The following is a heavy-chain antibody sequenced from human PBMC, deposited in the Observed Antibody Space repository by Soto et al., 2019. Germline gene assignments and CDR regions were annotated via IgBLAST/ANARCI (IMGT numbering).Heavy chain of an antibody. CDR3: GRDGEAATSLGWFDT. J-gene: IGHJ5*02. CDR1: GYTFIGYY. V-gene: IGHV1-2*05. CDR2: INPRSGDT. D-gene: IGHD1-26*01. Sequence: QVQLVQSGAEVKKPGASVKVSCKASGYTFIGYYINWVRQAPGQGLEWMGRINPRSGDTTYAQKFQGRLTMTRDTSISTAYMELSSLRSDDTVVYYCGRDGEAATSLGWFDTWGQRSLVTVSS.